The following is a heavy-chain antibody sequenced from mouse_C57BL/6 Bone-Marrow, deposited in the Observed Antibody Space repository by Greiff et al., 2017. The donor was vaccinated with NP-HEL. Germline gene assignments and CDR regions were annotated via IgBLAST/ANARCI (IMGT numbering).Heavy chain of an antibody. CDR3: AREVTTVVEGDY. J-gene: IGHJ4*01. Sequence: QVHVKQSGAELVKPGASVKISCKASGYAFSSYWMNWVKQRPGKGLEWIGQIYPGDGDTNYNGKFKGKATLTADKSSSTAYMQLSSLTSEDSAVYFCAREVTTVVEGDYWGQGTSVTVSS. CDR2: IYPGDGDT. D-gene: IGHD1-1*01. CDR1: GYAFSSYW. V-gene: IGHV1-80*01.